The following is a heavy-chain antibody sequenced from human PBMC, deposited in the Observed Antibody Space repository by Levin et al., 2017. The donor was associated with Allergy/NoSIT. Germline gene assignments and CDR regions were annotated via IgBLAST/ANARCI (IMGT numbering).Heavy chain of an antibody. Sequence: GESLKISCQGSGYRFTSYGISWVRQAPGRGLEWMGRISGDNGNLDYAQKFKGRVTMTTDPSTSTIYMELRSLRSDDTAVYFCARASGHDYWGQGTLVTVSS. V-gene: IGHV1-18*01. CDR3: ARASGHDY. D-gene: IGHD6-19*01. J-gene: IGHJ4*02. CDR1: GYRFTSYG. CDR2: ISGDNGNL.